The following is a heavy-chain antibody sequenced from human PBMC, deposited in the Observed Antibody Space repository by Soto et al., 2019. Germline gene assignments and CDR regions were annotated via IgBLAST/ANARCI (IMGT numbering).Heavy chain of an antibody. Sequence: GESLKISCKGSGYSFTSYWIGWVRQMPGKGLEWMGIIYPGDSDTRYSPSFQGQVTISADKSISTAYLQWSSLKASDTAMYYCAILIVLYYSSYGMDVWCQAIMVS. CDR1: GYSFTSYW. CDR2: IYPGDSDT. V-gene: IGHV5-51*01. J-gene: IGHJ6*02. CDR3: AILIVLYYSSYGMDV. D-gene: IGHD1-26*01.